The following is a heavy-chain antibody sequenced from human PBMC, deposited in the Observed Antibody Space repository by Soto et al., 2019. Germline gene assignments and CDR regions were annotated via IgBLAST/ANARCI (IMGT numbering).Heavy chain of an antibody. CDR3: ARDFYYPVIAVADYYYGMDV. J-gene: IGHJ6*02. D-gene: IGHD6-19*01. Sequence: QVQLVQSGAEVKKPGASVKVSCKASGYTFTSYYMHWVRQAPGQGLEWMGIINPSGGSTSYAQKFQGRVTMTRDTSTSTVYMELSSLRSEDTAVYYCARDFYYPVIAVADYYYGMDVWGQGTTVTVSS. CDR1: GYTFTSYY. V-gene: IGHV1-46*01. CDR2: INPSGGST.